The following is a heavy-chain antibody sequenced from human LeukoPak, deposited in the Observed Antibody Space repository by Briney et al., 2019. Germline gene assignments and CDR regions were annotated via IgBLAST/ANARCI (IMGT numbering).Heavy chain of an antibody. D-gene: IGHD3-9*01. CDR2: ISSSSSYI. J-gene: IGHJ4*02. CDR3: ARATDILTGYLDY. CDR1: GFTFSSYS. Sequence: GGSLRLSCAASGFTFSSYSTIWVRQAPGKGLEWVSSISSSSSYIYYADSVKGRFTISRDNAKNSLYLQMNSLRAEDTAVYYCARATDILTGYLDYWGQGTLVTVSS. V-gene: IGHV3-21*01.